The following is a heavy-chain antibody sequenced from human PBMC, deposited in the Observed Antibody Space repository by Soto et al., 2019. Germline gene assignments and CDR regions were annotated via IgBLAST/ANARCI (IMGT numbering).Heavy chain of an antibody. CDR3: ARDDGYSYGSSGFDY. D-gene: IGHD5-18*01. CDR2: GST. J-gene: IGHJ4*02. V-gene: IGHV4-59*01. Sequence: GSTSYNPSLKSRVTVSIDTSKNQFSPKLTSVTAADTAVYYCARDDGYSYGSSGFDYWGQGTLVTVSS.